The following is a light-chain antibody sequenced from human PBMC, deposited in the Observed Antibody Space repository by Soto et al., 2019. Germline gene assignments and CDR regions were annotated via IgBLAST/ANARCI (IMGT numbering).Light chain of an antibody. CDR1: TGSVTSGSY. CDR3: LLYYGGAQLV. Sequence: QSVVTQEPSLTVSPGGTVTLTCSSSTGSVTSGSYPNWVQQKPGQAPRALLYSTSNKHTWTPSRFSGSLLGGKAALTLSGVQPEDEAEYYCLLYYGGAQLVFGGGTKVTVL. J-gene: IGLJ2*01. V-gene: IGLV7-43*01. CDR2: STS.